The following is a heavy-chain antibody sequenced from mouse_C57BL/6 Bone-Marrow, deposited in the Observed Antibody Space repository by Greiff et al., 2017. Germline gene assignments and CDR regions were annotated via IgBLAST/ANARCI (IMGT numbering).Heavy chain of an antibody. V-gene: IGHV5-6*02. CDR3: TRRPPIYYGSSLFDY. CDR1: GFTFSSYG. D-gene: IGHD1-1*01. Sequence: EVKLMESGGDLVKPGGSLKLSCAASGFTFSSYGMSWVRQTPDKRLEWVATISSGGSYTYYPDSVKGRFTISSDNAKNTLYLQMSSLKYEDTAMYYSTRRPPIYYGSSLFDYWGQGTTLTVSS. J-gene: IGHJ2*01. CDR2: ISSGGSYT.